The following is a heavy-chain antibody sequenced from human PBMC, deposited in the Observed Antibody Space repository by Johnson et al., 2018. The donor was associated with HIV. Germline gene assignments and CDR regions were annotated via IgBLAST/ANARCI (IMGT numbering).Heavy chain of an antibody. CDR3: SKRGDLYDSTASFDAFEV. J-gene: IGHJ3*01. Sequence: QVQLVESGGGVVQPGKSLRLSCVASGLSFSNFGIHWVRQAPGKGLEWVAGMWYDGTKKNYADSVKGRFTISRDTSKNTLHLQMNSLRAADTAVYYCSKRGDLYDSTASFDAFEVWGQGTMVTVSS. CDR1: GLSFSNFG. CDR2: MWYDGTKK. V-gene: IGHV3-33*06. D-gene: IGHD5/OR15-5a*01.